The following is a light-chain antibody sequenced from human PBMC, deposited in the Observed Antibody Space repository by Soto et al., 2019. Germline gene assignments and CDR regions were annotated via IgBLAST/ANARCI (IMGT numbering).Light chain of an antibody. CDR1: SSDVGSYNL. V-gene: IGLV2-23*02. CDR3: CSYADSSTFYV. Sequence: QSALTQPASVSGSPGQSITISCTGTSSDVGSYNLVSWYQQHPGKAPKLMIYEVSKWPSGVSNRFSGSKSGNTASLTISGLPAEDEADYYCCSYADSSTFYVFATGTKLTVL. CDR2: EVS. J-gene: IGLJ1*01.